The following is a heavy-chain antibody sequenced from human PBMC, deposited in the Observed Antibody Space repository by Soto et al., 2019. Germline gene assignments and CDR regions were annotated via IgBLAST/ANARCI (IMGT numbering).Heavy chain of an antibody. Sequence: HVQLQESGPGLVKPSGTLSLTCAVSGVSISSSNWWSWVRQPPGKGLEWIGAIYHRGSTNYNPSLKCRVTTSVDKSKNQFSLKLSSVTAADTAGYYCARDPRYYYYSRGPAFDPWCQGTLVTVSS. J-gene: IGHJ5*02. CDR2: IYHRGST. CDR3: ARDPRYYYYSRGPAFDP. V-gene: IGHV4-4*02. D-gene: IGHD3-22*01. CDR1: GVSISSSNW.